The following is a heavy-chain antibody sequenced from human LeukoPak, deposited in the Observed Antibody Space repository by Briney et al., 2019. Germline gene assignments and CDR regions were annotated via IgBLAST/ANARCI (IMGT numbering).Heavy chain of an antibody. CDR2: IYPGDSDT. J-gene: IGHJ4*02. CDR1: GYSLTIYW. D-gene: IGHD2/OR15-2a*01. V-gene: IGHV5-51*01. Sequence: GESLKISCKGSGYSLTIYWIGWVRQMPGKGLEWMGIIYPGDSDTRYSPSFQGQVTISADKSISTAYLQWSSLKASDTAMYYCASLLVYGQTAYYFDYWGQGTLVTVSS. CDR3: ASLLVYGQTAYYFDY.